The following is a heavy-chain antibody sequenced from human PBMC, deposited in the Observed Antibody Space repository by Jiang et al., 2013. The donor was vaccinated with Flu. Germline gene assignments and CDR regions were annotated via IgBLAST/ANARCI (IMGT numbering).Heavy chain of an antibody. V-gene: IGHV1-3*01. CDR2: ISAGTGNT. CDR1: EYTFTNYA. Sequence: GAEVKKPGASVKISCKASEYTFTNYAIHWLRQAPGQRLEWMGWISAGTGNTKYSQKFQGRVTITTDTSASTAYMELSSLTSEDTAVYYCARDPSSENYLDYWGQGTLVTVSS. CDR3: ARDPSSENYLDY. J-gene: IGHJ4*02.